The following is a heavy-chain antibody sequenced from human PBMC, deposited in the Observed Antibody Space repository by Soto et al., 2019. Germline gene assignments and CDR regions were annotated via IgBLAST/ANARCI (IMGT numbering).Heavy chain of an antibody. CDR3: ARQKGIAVSGTGYYGMDV. CDR1: GYSFTSYW. CDR2: IYPGDSET. Sequence: ESLKISCKGSGYSFTSYWFGWVRQMPGKGLEWMGIIYPGDSETRYSPSFQGRVIISADRSISTAYLQWSSLKASDTATYYCARQKGIAVSGTGYYGMDVWGQGTTVTVSS. J-gene: IGHJ6*02. D-gene: IGHD6-19*01. V-gene: IGHV5-51*01.